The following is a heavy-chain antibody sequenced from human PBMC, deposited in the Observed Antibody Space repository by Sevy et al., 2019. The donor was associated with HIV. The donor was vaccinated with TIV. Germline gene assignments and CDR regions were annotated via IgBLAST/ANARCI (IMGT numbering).Heavy chain of an antibody. CDR2: INPNSGGT. V-gene: IGHV1-2*06. Sequence: ASVKVSCKASGYTFTGYYMHWVRQAPGQGLEWMGRINPNSGGTNYAQKFQGRVTMTRETSISTAYMELGRLRSDDTAVYYCAGLRITMVQGVIITTWFDPWGQGTLVTVSS. CDR1: GYTFTGYY. D-gene: IGHD3-10*01. J-gene: IGHJ5*02. CDR3: AGLRITMVQGVIITTWFDP.